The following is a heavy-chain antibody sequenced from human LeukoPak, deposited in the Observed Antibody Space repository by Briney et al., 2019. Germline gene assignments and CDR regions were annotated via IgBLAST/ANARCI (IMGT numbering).Heavy chain of an antibody. CDR1: GFTFSSYW. V-gene: IGHV3-7*01. CDR2: IKQDGSEK. J-gene: IGHJ4*02. CDR3: ARGRYYDTWRDGYYFDY. Sequence: GGSLRLSCAASGFTFSSYWMSWVRQAPGKGLEGVANIKQDGSEKYYVDSVKGRFTISRDNAKNSLYLQMNSLRAEDTAVYYCARGRYYDTWRDGYYFDYWGQGTLVTVSS. D-gene: IGHD3-22*01.